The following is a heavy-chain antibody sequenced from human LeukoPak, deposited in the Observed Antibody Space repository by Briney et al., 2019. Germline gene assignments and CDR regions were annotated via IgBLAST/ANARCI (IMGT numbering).Heavy chain of an antibody. Sequence: PSETLSLTCAVYGGSFSGYYWSWIRQPPGKGLEWIGGINHSGSTNYNPSLKSRVTISVDTSKNQFSLKLSSVTAADTAVYYCARGRRITMVRGVSRLSNYFDYWGQGTLVTVSS. CDR1: GGSFSGYY. J-gene: IGHJ4*02. CDR3: ARGRRITMVRGVSRLSNYFDY. D-gene: IGHD3-10*01. V-gene: IGHV4-34*01. CDR2: INHSGST.